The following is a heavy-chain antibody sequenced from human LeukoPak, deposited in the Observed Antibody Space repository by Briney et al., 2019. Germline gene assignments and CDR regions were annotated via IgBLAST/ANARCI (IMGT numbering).Heavy chain of an antibody. Sequence: PGGSLRLSCAASGFTFSSYSMNWVRQAPGKGLEWVSYISSRSSTIYYADSVKGRFTISRDKAKNSLYLQMNSLRAEDTAVYYCATLPRSHDSSGYYYDWAYLDNWGQGTLVTVSS. CDR2: ISSRSSTI. D-gene: IGHD3-22*01. CDR3: ATLPRSHDSSGYYYDWAYLDN. V-gene: IGHV3-48*01. J-gene: IGHJ4*02. CDR1: GFTFSSYS.